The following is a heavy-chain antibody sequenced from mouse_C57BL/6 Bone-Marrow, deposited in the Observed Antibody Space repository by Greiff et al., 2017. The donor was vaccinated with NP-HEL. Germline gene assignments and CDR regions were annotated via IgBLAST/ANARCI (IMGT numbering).Heavy chain of an antibody. CDR3: TRWASNYVSWCAY. D-gene: IGHD2-5*01. Sequence: DVMLVESGGGLVQPGGSMKLSCAASGFTFSDAWMDWVRQSPEKGLEWVAELRNKANNHATYYAESVKGRFNISRDDSKSSVYLQMNSLRTEDNGIYYCTRWASNYVSWCAYWGQETLVTVSA. CDR2: LRNKANNHAT. CDR1: GFTFSDAW. J-gene: IGHJ3*01. V-gene: IGHV6-6*01.